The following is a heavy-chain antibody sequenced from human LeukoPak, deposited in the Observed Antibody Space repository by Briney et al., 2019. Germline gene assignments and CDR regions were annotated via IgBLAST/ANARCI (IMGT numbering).Heavy chain of an antibody. CDR2: IYYSGST. CDR1: GGSISSSSYY. Sequence: SETLSLTCTVSGGSISSSSYYWGWIRQPPGKGLEWIGSIYYSGSTNYNPSLKSRVTISVDTSKNQFSLKLSSVTAADTAVYYCATTNVLLWFGELSKTAYFDYWGQGTLVTVSS. J-gene: IGHJ4*02. CDR3: ATTNVLLWFGELSKTAYFDY. D-gene: IGHD3-10*01. V-gene: IGHV4-39*07.